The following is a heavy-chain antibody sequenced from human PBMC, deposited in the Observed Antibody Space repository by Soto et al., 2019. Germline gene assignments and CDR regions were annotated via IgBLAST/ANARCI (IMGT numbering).Heavy chain of an antibody. J-gene: IGHJ4*02. CDR3: ARDGGSY. CDR2: IAYDGSNK. D-gene: IGHD3-16*01. CDR1: GFTFSTYA. Sequence: QVQLVESGGGVVQPGTSLRLSCAASGFTFSTYAIHWVRQAPGKGLEWVAVIAYDGSNKYYADSVQGRFTISRDNSKNTLYLQMISLRTEDTAVYSSARDGGSYWGQGTQVIVSS. V-gene: IGHV3-30*04.